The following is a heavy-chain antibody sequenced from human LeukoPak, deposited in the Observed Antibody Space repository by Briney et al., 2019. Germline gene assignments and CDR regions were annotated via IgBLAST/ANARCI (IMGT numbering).Heavy chain of an antibody. D-gene: IGHD6-6*01. CDR3: AREYSSSSGRSFDY. Sequence: ASVKVSCKASGGTFSSYAISWVRQAPGQGLEWMGGIIPIFGTANYAQEFQGRVTITADESTSTAYMELSSLRSEDTAVYYCAREYSSSSGRSFDYWGQGTLVTVSS. J-gene: IGHJ4*02. CDR2: IIPIFGTA. CDR1: GGTFSSYA. V-gene: IGHV1-69*13.